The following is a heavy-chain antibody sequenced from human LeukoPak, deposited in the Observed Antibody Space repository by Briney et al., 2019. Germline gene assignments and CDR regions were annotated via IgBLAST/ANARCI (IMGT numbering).Heavy chain of an antibody. Sequence: GASVKVSCKASGYTFANYGINWARQAPGQGLEWVGYISPYNGYTNYAQKLQGRVTMTTNTSTSTAYMELRSLRSDDTAVYYCARDYDSSGYYYSPGYWGQGTLVTVSS. J-gene: IGHJ4*02. CDR1: GYTFANYG. V-gene: IGHV1-18*01. D-gene: IGHD3-22*01. CDR2: ISPYNGYT. CDR3: ARDYDSSGYYYSPGY.